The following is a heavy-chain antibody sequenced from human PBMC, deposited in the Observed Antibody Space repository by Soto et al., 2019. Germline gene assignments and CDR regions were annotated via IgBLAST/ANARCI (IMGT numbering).Heavy chain of an antibody. V-gene: IGHV3-21*01. CDR3: ATGVMLDDAFDI. Sequence: GGSLRLSCAASGFTFSSYSMNWVRQAPGKGLEWVSSISSSSSYIYYADSVKGRFTISRDNAKNSLYLQMNSLRAEDTAVYYCATGVMLDDAFDIWGQGTMVTVAS. CDR1: GFTFSSYS. CDR2: ISSSSSYI. D-gene: IGHD2-21*01. J-gene: IGHJ3*02.